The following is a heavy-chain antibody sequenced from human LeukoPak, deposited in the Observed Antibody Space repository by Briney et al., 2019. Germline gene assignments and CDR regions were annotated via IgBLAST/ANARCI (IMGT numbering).Heavy chain of an antibody. D-gene: IGHD3-10*01. J-gene: IGHJ4*02. V-gene: IGHV3-20*04. CDR1: GFTFSSYS. CDR3: ARDSNPYYYVSGSDY. CDR2: INWNGGST. Sequence: PGGSLRLSCAASGFTFSSYSMNWVRQAPGKGLEWVSGINWNGGSTGYADSVKGRFTVSRDNAKNSLYLQMNSLRAEDTALYYCARDSNPYYYVSGSDYWGQGTLVIVSS.